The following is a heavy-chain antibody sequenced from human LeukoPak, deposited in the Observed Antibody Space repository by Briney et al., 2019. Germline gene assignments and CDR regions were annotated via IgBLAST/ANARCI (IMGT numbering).Heavy chain of an antibody. Sequence: QPGGSLRLSCAASGFTFSSFWMSWVRQAPGRGLEWVATIRQDGSQKYYLDSVKGRFTISSDNAKNSLYLQMNSLRAEDTAVYYCARDLGQYYDTSDNWFDPWGQGTLVTVSS. CDR2: IRQDGSQK. J-gene: IGHJ5*02. D-gene: IGHD3-22*01. CDR3: ARDLGQYYDTSDNWFDP. CDR1: GFTFSSFW. V-gene: IGHV3-7*01.